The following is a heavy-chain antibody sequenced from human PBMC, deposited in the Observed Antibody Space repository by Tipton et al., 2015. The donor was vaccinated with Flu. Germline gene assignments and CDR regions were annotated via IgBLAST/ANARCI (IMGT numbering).Heavy chain of an antibody. CDR1: GFTVNSNY. D-gene: IGHD3-10*01. J-gene: IGHJ4*02. CDR2: IYSDGRA. CDR3: ARGVTYYYGSGSYYNLGNFDY. Sequence: QLVQSGGDLIQPGGSLRLSCAASGFTVNSNYMSWVRQAPGKGLEWVSVIYSDGRAYYVDSVKGRFTVSRDDSKNMLSLQMDSLRAEDTAVYYCARGVTYYYGSGSYYNLGNFDYWGQGTLVTVSS. V-gene: IGHV3-53*01.